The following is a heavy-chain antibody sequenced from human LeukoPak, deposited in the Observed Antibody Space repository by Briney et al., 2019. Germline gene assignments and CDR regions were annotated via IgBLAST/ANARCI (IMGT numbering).Heavy chain of an antibody. Sequence: GGFLRLSCAASGFTFSSYDMHWVRQATGKGLEWVSAIGTAGDTYYPGSVKGRFTISRENAKNSLYLQMNSLRAEDTAVYYCARDLRGYYGMDVWGQGTTVTVSS. V-gene: IGHV3-13*01. CDR3: ARDLRGYYGMDV. J-gene: IGHJ6*02. CDR1: GFTFSSYD. CDR2: IGTAGDT.